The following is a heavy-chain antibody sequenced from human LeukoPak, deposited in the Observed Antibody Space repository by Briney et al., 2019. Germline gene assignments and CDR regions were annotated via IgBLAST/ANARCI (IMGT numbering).Heavy chain of an antibody. D-gene: IGHD1-1*01. CDR1: EFTFSNYA. CDR3: ARAEYNWNLFFDY. J-gene: IGHJ4*02. CDR2: ISGGGGST. V-gene: IGHV3-23*01. Sequence: GGSLRLSCAASEFTFSNYAMNWVRQAPGKGLEWVSGISGGGGSTYYADFVKGRFTISRDNAKNTLYLQMNSLRAEDTAVYYCARAEYNWNLFFDYWGQGTLVTVSS.